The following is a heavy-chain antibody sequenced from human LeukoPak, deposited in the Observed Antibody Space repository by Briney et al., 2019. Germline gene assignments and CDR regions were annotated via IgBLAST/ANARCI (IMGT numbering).Heavy chain of an antibody. CDR3: ARGPTYYDFWSGYYTEYYRDY. CDR1: GYTFTSYG. J-gene: IGHJ4*02. CDR2: ISAYNGNT. Sequence: ASVTVSCMASGYTFTSYGISWVRQAPGQGLEWMGWISAYNGNTNYAQKLQGRVTMTTDTSTSTAYMELRSLRSDDTAVYYCARGPTYYDFWSGYYTEYYRDYWGQGTLVTVSS. V-gene: IGHV1-18*01. D-gene: IGHD3-3*01.